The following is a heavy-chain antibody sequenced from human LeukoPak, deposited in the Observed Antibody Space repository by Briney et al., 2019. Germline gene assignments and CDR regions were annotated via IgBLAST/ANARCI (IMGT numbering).Heavy chain of an antibody. V-gene: IGHV6-1*01. CDR3: ARRITMVRGVINAQNYYFDY. J-gene: IGHJ4*02. D-gene: IGHD3-10*01. CDR1: GDSVSSNSAA. CDR2: TYYRSKWYS. Sequence: SQTLSLTCAISGDSVSSNSAAWNWIRQSPSRGLEWLGRTYYRSKWYSDYPLSVKSRITIKPDTSKNQFSLQLSSVTAADTAVYYCARRITMVRGVINAQNYYFDYWGQGTLVTVSS.